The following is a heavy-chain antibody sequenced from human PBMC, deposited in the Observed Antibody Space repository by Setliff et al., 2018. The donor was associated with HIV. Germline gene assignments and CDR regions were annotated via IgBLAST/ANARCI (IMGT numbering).Heavy chain of an antibody. CDR2: IKSKTDGETE. CDR1: GFTFTNAW. Sequence: GGSLRLSCAASGFTFTNAWMSWVRQAPGKGLEWVGRIKSKTDGETEDYAAPVKGRFTISRDDSKNTLYLQMNSLKIEETAVYYCTTGTRLVDWGQGALVTVSS. CDR3: TTGTRLVD. V-gene: IGHV3-15*01. J-gene: IGHJ4*02. D-gene: IGHD2-21*01.